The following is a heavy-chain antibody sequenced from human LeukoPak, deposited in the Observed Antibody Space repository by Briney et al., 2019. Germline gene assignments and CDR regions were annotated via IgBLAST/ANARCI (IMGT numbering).Heavy chain of an antibody. V-gene: IGHV4-59*01. CDR2: IYHNGNS. Sequence: SETLSLTCSVFGDSFNEYYWNWVRQPPGKGLQWIGYIYHNGNSNHNPSLKGRLTISVDTAKNQFSLKLTSVTAADTAVYYCARDGGLQSHFDYWGQGALVTVSS. CDR1: GDSFNEYY. J-gene: IGHJ4*02. D-gene: IGHD5-24*01. CDR3: ARDGGLQSHFDY.